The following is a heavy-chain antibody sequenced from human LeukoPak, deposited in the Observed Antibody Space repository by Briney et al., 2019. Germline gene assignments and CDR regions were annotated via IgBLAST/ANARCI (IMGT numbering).Heavy chain of an antibody. D-gene: IGHD6-19*01. CDR1: GFTFSTYG. J-gene: IGHJ4*02. CDR3: AKPPSSGYISVWYLDY. V-gene: IGHV3-30*02. CDR2: IRLDGTNK. Sequence: GGSLRLSCAASGFTFSTYGMHWVRQAPGKGLEGLAFIRLDGTNKDYADSVKGRFTISRDNSKNTLYLQMNSLKAEDTAIYYCAKPPSSGYISVWYLDYWGQGTLVTVSS.